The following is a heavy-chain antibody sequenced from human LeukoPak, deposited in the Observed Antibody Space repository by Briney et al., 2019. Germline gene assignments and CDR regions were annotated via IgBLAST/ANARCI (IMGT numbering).Heavy chain of an antibody. CDR3: AASLNSSSWYYFHY. V-gene: IGHV1-2*02. J-gene: IGHJ4*02. D-gene: IGHD6-13*01. CDR1: GYTFTGYY. Sequence: ASVKVSCKASGYTFTGYYMHWVRQAPGQGLEWMGWINPNSGGTNYAQKFQGRVTMTRDTSISTAYMELSRLRSDDTAVYYCAASLNSSSWYYFHYWGQGTLVTVSS. CDR2: INPNSGGT.